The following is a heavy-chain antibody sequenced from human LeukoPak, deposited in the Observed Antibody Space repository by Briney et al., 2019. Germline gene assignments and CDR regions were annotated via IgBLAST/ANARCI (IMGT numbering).Heavy chain of an antibody. J-gene: IGHJ3*02. V-gene: IGHV4-39*07. Sequence: SETLSLTCTVSGGSISSSSYYWGWIRQPPGKGLEWIGSIYYSGSTYYNPSLKSRVTISVDTSKNQFSLKLSSVTAADTAVYYCAIYPPGWFGEPPIWGQGTMVTVSS. CDR2: IYYSGST. CDR3: AIYPPGWFGEPPI. D-gene: IGHD3-10*01. CDR1: GGSISSSSYY.